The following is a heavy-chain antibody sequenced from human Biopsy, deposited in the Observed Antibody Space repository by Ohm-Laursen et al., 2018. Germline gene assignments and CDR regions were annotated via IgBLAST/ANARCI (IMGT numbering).Heavy chain of an antibody. D-gene: IGHD1-26*01. V-gene: IGHV3-33*01. CDR3: ARDPIVGSKADGMDV. CDR2: IWYGGSSE. CDR1: GFTFSVYA. J-gene: IGHJ6*02. Sequence: SLRLSCTASGFTFSVYAMHWVRQAPGKGLEWVAIIWYGGSSEYYADSVKGRFTTSRDNSKNTVYLQMNSLRVEDTAVYYCARDPIVGSKADGMDVWGQGTTVTVSS.